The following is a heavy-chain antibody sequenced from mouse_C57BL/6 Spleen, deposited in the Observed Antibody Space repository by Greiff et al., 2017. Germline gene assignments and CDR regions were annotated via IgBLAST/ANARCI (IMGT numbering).Heavy chain of an antibody. V-gene: IGHV5-4*01. CDR3: ARDGDSSGYVGY. D-gene: IGHD3-2*02. Sequence: EVKVEESGGGLVKPGGSLKLSCAASGFTFSSYAMSWVRQTPEKRLEWVATISDGGSYTYYPDNVKGRFTISRDNAKNNLCLQMSHLKSEDTAMYYCARDGDSSGYVGYWGQGTTLTVSS. CDR2: ISDGGSYT. J-gene: IGHJ2*01. CDR1: GFTFSSYA.